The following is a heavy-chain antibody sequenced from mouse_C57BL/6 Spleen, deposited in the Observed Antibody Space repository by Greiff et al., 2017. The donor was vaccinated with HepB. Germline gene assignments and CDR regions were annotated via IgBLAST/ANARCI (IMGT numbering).Heavy chain of an antibody. J-gene: IGHJ4*01. CDR1: GFTFSSYA. V-gene: IGHV5-4*03. CDR2: ISDGGSYT. D-gene: IGHD1-1*01. CDR3: ARGGIYGSSYDAMDY. Sequence: EVMLVESGGGLVKPGGSLKLSCAASGFTFSSYAMSWVRQTPEKRLEWVATISDGGSYTYYPDNVKSRFTISRDNAKNNLYLQMSHLKSEDTAMYYCARGGIYGSSYDAMDYWGQGTSVTVSS.